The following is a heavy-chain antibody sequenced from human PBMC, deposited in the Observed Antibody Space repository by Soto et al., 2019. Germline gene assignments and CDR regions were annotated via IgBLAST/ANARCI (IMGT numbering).Heavy chain of an antibody. J-gene: IGHJ4*02. CDR2: IYYSGST. D-gene: IGHD4-17*01. CDR1: GGSISSGDYY. Sequence: SETLSLTCTVSGGSISSGDYYWSWIRQPPGKGLEWIGYIYYSGSTYYNPSPKSRVTISVDTSKNQFSLKLSSVTAADTAVYYCARDLGAYGDYYFDYWGQGTLVTVSS. V-gene: IGHV4-30-4*01. CDR3: ARDLGAYGDYYFDY.